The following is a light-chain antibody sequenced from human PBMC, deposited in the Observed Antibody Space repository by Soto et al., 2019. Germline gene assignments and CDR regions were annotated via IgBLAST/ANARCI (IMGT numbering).Light chain of an antibody. Sequence: DIQMTQSPSSLSAPMGDRVTIACRASQTVNNFLNWYQQKAGKAPRLLISTSSRLQGGVPSRFSGRGSWIDFSLSINGLQPEDFPTYYCQQSYSAAWTFGHGTRVEIK. CDR1: QTVNNF. V-gene: IGKV1-39*01. CDR2: TSS. J-gene: IGKJ1*01. CDR3: QQSYSAAWT.